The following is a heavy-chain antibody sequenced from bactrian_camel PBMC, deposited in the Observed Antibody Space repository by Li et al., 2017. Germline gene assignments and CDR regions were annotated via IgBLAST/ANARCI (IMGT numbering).Heavy chain of an antibody. D-gene: IGHD2*01. V-gene: IGHV3S53*01. J-gene: IGHJ4*01. CDR2: LASDGSS. Sequence: HVQLVESGGGSVQAGGSLRLSCVSSGYAVDRICMGWFRQAPGKEREGVASLASDGSSIYANSLKGRFSISKDNARNWLDLQMDSLEPGDTARYYCSADRRRHGPPSLRPGDYSVWGQGTQVTVS. CDR1: GYAVDRIC. CDR3: SADRRRHGPPSLRPGDYSV.